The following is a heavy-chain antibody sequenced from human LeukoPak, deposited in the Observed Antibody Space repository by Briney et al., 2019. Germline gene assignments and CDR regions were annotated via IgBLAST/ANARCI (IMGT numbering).Heavy chain of an antibody. D-gene: IGHD3-10*01. Sequence: GGSLRLSCAASGFTFSSYGMHWVRQAPGKGLEWVAFIRYDGSNKYYADSVKGRFTISRDNSKNTLYLQMNSLRAEDTAVYYCARMYYIRGVLFYYFDSWGQGTLVTVSS. CDR3: ARMYYIRGVLFYYFDS. V-gene: IGHV3-30*02. J-gene: IGHJ4*02. CDR1: GFTFSSYG. CDR2: IRYDGSNK.